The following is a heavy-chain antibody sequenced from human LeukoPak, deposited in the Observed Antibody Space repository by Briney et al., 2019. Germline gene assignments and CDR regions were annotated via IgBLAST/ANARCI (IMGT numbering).Heavy chain of an antibody. CDR2: ISLRGADT. CDR1: GFTFSSNA. D-gene: IGHD2-21*02. J-gene: IGHJ4*02. Sequence: GGSLRLSCSASGFTFSSNAMSWVRQAPGKGLEWGSSISLRGADTNYADSVKGRFTISRDDSKNALYLQMSSLRAEDTAVYFCARRGCYGGNCYPCDYWGQGTLVTVSS. V-gene: IGHV3-23*01. CDR3: ARRGCYGGNCYPCDY.